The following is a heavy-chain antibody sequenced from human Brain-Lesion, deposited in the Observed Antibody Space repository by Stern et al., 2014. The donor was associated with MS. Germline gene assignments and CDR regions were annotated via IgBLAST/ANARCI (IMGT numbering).Heavy chain of an antibody. CDR1: GYIFTGYY. Sequence: VKLEESGAEVKKPGASVKVSCKTSGYIFTGYYIHWVRQAPGQGLEWMAWINPNPGGTKYAQKFQCRVTMIRDTSISTAYVELSSLTSDDTAVYYCARDQRGITIFGVVTDYYYLGMDVWGQGTTVTVSS. J-gene: IGHJ6*02. V-gene: IGHV1-2*02. CDR3: ARDQRGITIFGVVTDYYYLGMDV. D-gene: IGHD3-3*01. CDR2: INPNPGGT.